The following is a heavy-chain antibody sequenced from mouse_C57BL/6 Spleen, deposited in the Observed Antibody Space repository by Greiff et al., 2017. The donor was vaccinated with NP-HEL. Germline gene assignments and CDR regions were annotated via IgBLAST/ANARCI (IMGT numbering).Heavy chain of an antibody. J-gene: IGHJ3*01. CDR3: ASYGSFAY. Sequence: QVQLQQPGAELVKPGASVKLSCKASGYTFTSYWMQWVKQRPGQGLEWIGEIDPSDSYTNYNQKFKGKATLTVDTSSSTAYMQLSSLTSEDSAVYYCASYGSFAYWGQGTLVTVSA. V-gene: IGHV1-50*01. D-gene: IGHD1-1*01. CDR2: IDPSDSYT. CDR1: GYTFTSYW.